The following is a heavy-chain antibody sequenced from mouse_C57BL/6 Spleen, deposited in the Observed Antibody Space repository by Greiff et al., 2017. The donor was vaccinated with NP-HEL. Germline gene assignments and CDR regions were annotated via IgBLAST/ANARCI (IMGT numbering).Heavy chain of an antibody. Sequence: EVKLMESGGGLVQPGGSLKLSCAASGFTFSDYYMYWVRQTPEKRLEWVAYISNGGGSTYYPDTVKGRFTISRDNAKNTLYLQMSRLKSEDTAMYYCARRMINWYFDVWGTGTTVTVSS. V-gene: IGHV5-12*01. D-gene: IGHD2-4*01. J-gene: IGHJ1*03. CDR1: GFTFSDYY. CDR3: ARRMINWYFDV. CDR2: ISNGGGST.